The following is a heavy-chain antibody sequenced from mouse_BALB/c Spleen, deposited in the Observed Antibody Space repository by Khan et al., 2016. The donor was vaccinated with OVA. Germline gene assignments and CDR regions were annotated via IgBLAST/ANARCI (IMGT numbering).Heavy chain of an antibody. Sequence: QVQLQQSGTALVRPGVSVKISCTGSGYTFTDYTMHWVKQSPAKSLEWIGVISTFYGDVTYNQTFKGQATMTVDKSSSPAYMELARLTSEESAIYYCTRGSGEYRFADWGQGTLVTVSA. V-gene: IGHV1S137*01. CDR3: TRGSGEYRFAD. J-gene: IGHJ3*01. D-gene: IGHD1-3*01. CDR2: ISTFYGDV. CDR1: GYTFTDYT.